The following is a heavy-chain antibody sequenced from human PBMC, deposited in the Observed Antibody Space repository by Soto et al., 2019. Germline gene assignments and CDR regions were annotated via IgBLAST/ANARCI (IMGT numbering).Heavy chain of an antibody. J-gene: IGHJ6*02. CDR1: GGTFSSYA. CDR3: AHRRAIFGVVSREGGYYGMDV. CDR2: IIPIFGTA. D-gene: IGHD3-3*01. Sequence: QVQLVQSGAEVKKPGSSVKVSCKASGGTFSSYAISWVRQAPGQGLEWMGGIIPIFGTANYAQKFQGRVTISAEESTSTAYMELSSLRSEDTAVYYCAHRRAIFGVVSREGGYYGMDVWGQGTTVTVSS. V-gene: IGHV1-69*12.